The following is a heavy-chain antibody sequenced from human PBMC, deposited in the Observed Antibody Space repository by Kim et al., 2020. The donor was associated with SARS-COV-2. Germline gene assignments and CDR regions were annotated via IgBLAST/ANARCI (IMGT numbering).Heavy chain of an antibody. CDR2: IKSKTDGGTT. J-gene: IGHJ4*02. D-gene: IGHD3-16*02. V-gene: IGHV3-15*01. CDR3: TTDGTYYDYVWGSYRRVDY. Sequence: GGSLRLSCAASGFTFSNAWMSWVRQAPGKGLEWVGRIKSKTDGGTTDYAAPVKGRFTISRDDSKNTLYLQMNSLKTEDTAVYYCTTDGTYYDYVWGSYRRVDYWGQGTLVTVSS. CDR1: GFTFSNAW.